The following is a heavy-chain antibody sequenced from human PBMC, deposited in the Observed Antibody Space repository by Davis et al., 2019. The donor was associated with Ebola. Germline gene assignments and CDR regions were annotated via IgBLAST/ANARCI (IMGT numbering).Heavy chain of an antibody. CDR2: IIPIFGTA. D-gene: IGHD3-10*01. J-gene: IGHJ6*02. CDR3: ARVPTMVQGIHYYYYGMDV. CDR1: GDTFNSYA. V-gene: IGHV1-69*06. Sequence: SVKASCKASGDTFNSYAISWVRQAPGQGLEWMGGIIPIFGTANYAQKFQGRVTITADKSTSTVYMELSSLRSEDTAVYYCARVPTMVQGIHYYYYGMDVWGQGTTVTVSS.